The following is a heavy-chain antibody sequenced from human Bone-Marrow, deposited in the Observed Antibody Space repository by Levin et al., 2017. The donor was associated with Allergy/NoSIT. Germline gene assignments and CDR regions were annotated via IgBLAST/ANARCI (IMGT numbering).Heavy chain of an antibody. CDR2: IQQDGGDT. J-gene: IGHJ6*02. V-gene: IGHV3-7*01. CDR3: ARDSAVSEANLDFWSDYFALDV. D-gene: IGHD3-3*01. CDR1: GFSLDKYW. Sequence: PGGSLRLSCVVSGFSLDKYWMTWVRQAPGKGLEWVANIQQDGGDTYYMDSVKGRFVISRDNAKNSLYLQMNSLRPEDTAVYYCARDSAVSEANLDFWSDYFALDVWGQGTTVTVS.